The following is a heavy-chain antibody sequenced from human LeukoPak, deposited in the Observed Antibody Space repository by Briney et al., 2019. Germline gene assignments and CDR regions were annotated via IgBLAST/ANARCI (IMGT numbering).Heavy chain of an antibody. D-gene: IGHD3-3*01. CDR2: IRYDGSNK. V-gene: IGHV3-30*02. CDR3: ATTSITIFGVVIGFDY. Sequence: GGSLRLSCAASGFTFSSYGMHWVRQAPGKGLEWVAFIRYDGSNKYYADSVKGRFTISRDNSKNTLYLQMNSLRGEDTAVYYCATTSITIFGVVIGFDYWGQGTLVTVSS. J-gene: IGHJ4*02. CDR1: GFTFSSYG.